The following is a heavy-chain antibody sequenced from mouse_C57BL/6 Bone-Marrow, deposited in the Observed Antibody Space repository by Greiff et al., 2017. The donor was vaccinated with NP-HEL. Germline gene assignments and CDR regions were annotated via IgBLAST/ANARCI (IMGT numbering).Heavy chain of an antibody. CDR2: FYPGSGSI. CDR3: ARHEEEGLCRRGFYAMDY. D-gene: IGHD1-1*02. V-gene: IGHV1-62-2*01. CDR1: GYTFTEYT. J-gene: IGHJ4*01. Sequence: QVQLQQSGAELVKPGASVKLSCKASGYTFTEYTIHWVKQRSGQGLEWIGWFYPGSGSIKYNEKFKDKATLTADKSSSTVYMELSRLTSEDSAVYCCARHEEEGLCRRGFYAMDYWGQGTSVTVSS.